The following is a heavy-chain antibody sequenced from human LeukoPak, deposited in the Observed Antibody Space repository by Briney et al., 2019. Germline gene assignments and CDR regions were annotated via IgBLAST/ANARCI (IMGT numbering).Heavy chain of an antibody. CDR2: ISGSGGAP. J-gene: IGHJ3*02. D-gene: IGHD6-6*01. CDR3: AKSYSSSTYDPFDI. V-gene: IGHV3-23*01. CDR1: TFTFNNYA. Sequence: GGSLRLSCAPSTFTFNNYAMSWGRHAPEKGLEWVSAISGSGGAPYYADSVKGRFTMSTDNSKNTLYLQMNSLRAEDTAVYYCAKSYSSSTYDPFDIWGQGTMVTVSS.